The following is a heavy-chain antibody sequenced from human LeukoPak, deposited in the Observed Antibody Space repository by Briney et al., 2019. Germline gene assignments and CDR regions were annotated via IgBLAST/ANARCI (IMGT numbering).Heavy chain of an antibody. V-gene: IGHV3-21*01. CDR3: AGDDTGAYYFDY. CDR1: GFTFSSYS. Sequence: GGSLRLSCAASGFTFSSYSMNWVRQAPGKGLEWVSSISSSSSYIYYADSVKGRFTISRDNAKNSLYLQMNSLRAEDTAVYYCAGDDTGAYYFDYWGQGTLVTVSS. D-gene: IGHD1-14*01. CDR2: ISSSSSYI. J-gene: IGHJ4*02.